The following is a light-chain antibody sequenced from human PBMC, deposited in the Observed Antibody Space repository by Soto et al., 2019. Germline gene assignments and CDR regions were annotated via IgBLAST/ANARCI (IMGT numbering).Light chain of an antibody. CDR1: QSVSSY. CDR3: QQSYSTPRT. J-gene: IGKJ1*01. Sequence: EIVFTQSPSTLSLSPGERATLSCRASQSVSSYLAWYQQKPGQAPRLLIYDASNRATGIPARFSGSGSGTDFTLTISSLQPEDFATYYCQQSYSTPRTFGQGTKVDIK. CDR2: DAS. V-gene: IGKV3-11*01.